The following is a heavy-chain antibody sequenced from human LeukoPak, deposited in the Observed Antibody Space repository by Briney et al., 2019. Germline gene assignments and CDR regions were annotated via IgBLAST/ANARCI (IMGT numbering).Heavy chain of an antibody. Sequence: PGGSLRLSCAASGFTFSSYAMSWVRQAPGKGLEWASAISGSGGSTYYADSVKGRFTISRDNSKNTLYLQMNSLRAEDTAVYYCANGGYSGYESFSWGQGTLVTVSS. V-gene: IGHV3-23*01. CDR3: ANGGYSGYESFS. D-gene: IGHD5-12*01. J-gene: IGHJ5*02. CDR2: ISGSGGST. CDR1: GFTFSSYA.